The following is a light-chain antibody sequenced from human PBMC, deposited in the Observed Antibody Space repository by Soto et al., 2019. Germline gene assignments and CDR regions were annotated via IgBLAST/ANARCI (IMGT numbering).Light chain of an antibody. Sequence: EVVMTQSPATLSLSSGDRATLSCRASQSVSNFLAWYQQKSGQAPRLLIYDTSNRATDIPPRFSGSGSGTDFTLTISSLEPEDFAVYYCQQRSNWPYTFGQGTKLEIK. CDR1: QSVSNF. CDR3: QQRSNWPYT. V-gene: IGKV3-11*01. J-gene: IGKJ2*01. CDR2: DTS.